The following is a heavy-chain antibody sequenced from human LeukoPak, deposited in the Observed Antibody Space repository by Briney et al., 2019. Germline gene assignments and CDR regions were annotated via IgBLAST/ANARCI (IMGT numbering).Heavy chain of an antibody. CDR1: GYTFTSYG. CDR3: ARITMVRGVIIYAGWFDP. J-gene: IGHJ5*02. D-gene: IGHD3-10*01. CDR2: ISAYNGNT. V-gene: IGHV1-18*01. Sequence: ASVKVSCKASGYTFTSYGISWVRQAPGQGLEWMGWISAYNGNTNYAQKLQGRVTMTTDTSTSTAYMELRSLRSDDTAVYYCARITMVRGVIIYAGWFDPGAREPWSPSPQ.